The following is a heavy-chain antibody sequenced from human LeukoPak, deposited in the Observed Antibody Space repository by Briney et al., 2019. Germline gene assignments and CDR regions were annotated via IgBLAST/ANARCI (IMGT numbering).Heavy chain of an antibody. Sequence: SETLSVTCTVSGGSFSSGDYYWSWIRQPPGKGLEWVGYIYYSGSTYYNPSLKSRVTIAVETSKNQLSLKLSSVTAADTAVYYCASRYCSSTSCLPFDPWGQGTLVTASS. CDR3: ASRYCSSTSCLPFDP. CDR1: GGSFSSGDYY. J-gene: IGHJ5*02. CDR2: IYYSGST. D-gene: IGHD2-2*01. V-gene: IGHV4-30-4*01.